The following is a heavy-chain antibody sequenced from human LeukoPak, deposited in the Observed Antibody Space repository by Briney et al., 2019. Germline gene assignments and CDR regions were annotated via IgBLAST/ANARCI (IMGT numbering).Heavy chain of an antibody. CDR3: AREEITAAGRSLDY. J-gene: IGHJ4*02. CDR1: GGSISNYC. CDR2: IYPSGST. V-gene: IGHV4-4*07. Sequence: SETLSLTCTVSGGSISNYCWSRIRQPAGKGLEWIGRIYPSGSTNDNPALKSRVTMSVDTSKNQFSLKLSSVSAADTAVYYCAREEITAAGRSLDYWGQGTLVTVSS. D-gene: IGHD6-13*01.